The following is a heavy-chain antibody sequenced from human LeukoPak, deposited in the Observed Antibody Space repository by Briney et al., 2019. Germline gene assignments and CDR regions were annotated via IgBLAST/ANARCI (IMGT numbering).Heavy chain of an antibody. CDR2: IRYDGSNK. Sequence: GGSLRLSCAASGFTFSSYGMHWVRQAPGKGLECVAFIRYDGSNKYYADSVKGRFTVSRDNAKNSLYLQMNSLRAEDTAVFYCAQVGGTYFAFDIWGQGTMVTVSS. J-gene: IGHJ3*02. V-gene: IGHV3-30*02. CDR3: AQVGGTYFAFDI. D-gene: IGHD3-16*01. CDR1: GFTFSSYG.